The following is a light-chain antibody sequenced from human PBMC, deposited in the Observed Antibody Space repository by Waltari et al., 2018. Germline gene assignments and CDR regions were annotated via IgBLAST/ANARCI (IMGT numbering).Light chain of an antibody. CDR2: ENN. Sequence: QSVLTQPPSVSGAPGQRVTISCTGRRSNIGAGDNVPWYQQLPGTTPKPLNFENNNRPSGVPDRFSGSKSGTSASLVITGLQAEDEADYYCQSYDSSLRGSRVFGGGTKVTVL. CDR1: RSNIGAGDN. CDR3: QSYDSSLRGSRV. J-gene: IGLJ3*02. V-gene: IGLV1-40*01.